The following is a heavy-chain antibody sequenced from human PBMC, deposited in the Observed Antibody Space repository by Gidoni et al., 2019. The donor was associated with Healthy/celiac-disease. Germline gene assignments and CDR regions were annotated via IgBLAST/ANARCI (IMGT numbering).Heavy chain of an antibody. D-gene: IGHD6-19*01. Sequence: EVQLVESGGGLVKPGGSLRLSCAASGFTFSNAWMSWVRQAPGKGLEWVGRIKSKTDGGTTDYAAPVKGRFTISRDDSKNTLYLQMNSLKTEDTAVYYCTTDRWLVGYYYMDVWGKGTTVTVSS. V-gene: IGHV3-15*01. J-gene: IGHJ6*03. CDR2: IKSKTDGGTT. CDR3: TTDRWLVGYYYMDV. CDR1: GFTFSNAW.